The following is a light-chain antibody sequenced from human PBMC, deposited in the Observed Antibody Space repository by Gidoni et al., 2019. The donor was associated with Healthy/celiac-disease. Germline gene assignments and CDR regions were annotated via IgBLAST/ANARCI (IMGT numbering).Light chain of an antibody. CDR3: QAWDSSTVV. CDR1: KSGDKY. V-gene: IGLV3-1*01. Sequence: SYEPTQPPSVSVSPGQTASITRSGDKSGDKYACWYQQKPGQSPVLVIYQASKRPSGIPARFSGSNSGNTATLTIRGTQAMDEADYYCQAWDSSTVVFGGGTKLTVL. J-gene: IGLJ2*01. CDR2: QAS.